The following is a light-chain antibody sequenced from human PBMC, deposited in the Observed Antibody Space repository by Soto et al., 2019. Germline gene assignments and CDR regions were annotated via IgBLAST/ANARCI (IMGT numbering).Light chain of an antibody. CDR1: QSVSSSY. Sequence: EIVLTQSPGTLSLSPGERATLSCRASQSVSSSYLAWYQQKPGQAPRLLIYGASSRATGIPDRFSGSGSGTDFTLTISRLEPEDFAVYYCQQYASSHPMYTFGQGTKLEIK. J-gene: IGKJ2*01. CDR3: QQYASSHPMYT. CDR2: GAS. V-gene: IGKV3-20*01.